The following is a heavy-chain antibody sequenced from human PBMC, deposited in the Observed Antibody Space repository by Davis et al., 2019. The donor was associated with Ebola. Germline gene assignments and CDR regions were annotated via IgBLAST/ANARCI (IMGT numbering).Heavy chain of an antibody. CDR2: IYSGGST. CDR3: ARAVLWSGYEWFDP. V-gene: IGHV3-53*04. Sequence: GESLKISCATSGFTFTNYWMPWVRQAPGKGLEWVSVIYSGGSTYYADSVKGRFTISRHNSKNTLYLQMNSLRAEDTAVYYCARAVLWSGYEWFDPWGQGTLVTVSS. D-gene: IGHD3-3*01. J-gene: IGHJ5*02. CDR1: GFTFTNYW.